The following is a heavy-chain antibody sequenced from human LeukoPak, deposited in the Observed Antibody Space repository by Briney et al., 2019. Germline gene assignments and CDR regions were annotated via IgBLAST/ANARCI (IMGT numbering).Heavy chain of an antibody. Sequence: GGSLRLSCAASGFTFSDYYMSWIRQGPGKGLEWVSYISSSGSTIYYADSVKGRFTISRDNAKNSLYLQMNSLRAEDTAVYYCARALPDGMITFGGVIAIYPLFFDYWGQGTLVTVSS. D-gene: IGHD3-16*02. CDR2: ISSSGSTI. J-gene: IGHJ4*02. CDR1: GFTFSDYY. CDR3: ARALPDGMITFGGVIAIYPLFFDY. V-gene: IGHV3-11*04.